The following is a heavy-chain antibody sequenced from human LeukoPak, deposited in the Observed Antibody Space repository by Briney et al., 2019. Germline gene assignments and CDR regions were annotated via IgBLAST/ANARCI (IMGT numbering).Heavy chain of an antibody. J-gene: IGHJ6*03. Sequence: ASVKVSCKASGYTFTSYDINWVRQATGQGLEWMGWMNPNSGNTGYAQKFQGRVTITRNTSISTAYMELSSLRSEDTAVYYCARRKQQLVQTTYYYYMGVWGKGTTVTVSS. V-gene: IGHV1-8*03. CDR3: ARRKQQLVQTTYYYYMGV. CDR2: MNPNSGNT. D-gene: IGHD6-13*01. CDR1: GYTFTSYD.